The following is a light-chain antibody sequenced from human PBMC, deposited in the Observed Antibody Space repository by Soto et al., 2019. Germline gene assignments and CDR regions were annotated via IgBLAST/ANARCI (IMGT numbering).Light chain of an antibody. Sequence: QSVLTQPASVCGSPGQSISISCTGTGSHVGTYKVVSWYQQHPGKVTKLLIYDVTKRPSAVSNRFSGSKSGNTASLTISGLQAEAEADYYCFSYAGSSTYVFGTETKVTVL. V-gene: IGLV2-23*02. J-gene: IGLJ1*01. CDR3: FSYAGSSTYV. CDR2: DVT. CDR1: GSHVGTYKV.